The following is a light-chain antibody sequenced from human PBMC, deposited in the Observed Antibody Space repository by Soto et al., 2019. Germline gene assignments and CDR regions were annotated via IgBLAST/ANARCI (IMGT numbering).Light chain of an antibody. Sequence: QSVLTQPPSASGTPGQRVTISCSGSNSNIGSNNVNWYQQLPGTAPKVVVYSNNQRPSGVPDRFSGSKSGTSASLAISGLQAEDEADYYCAAWDGSLNGWVFGGGTKLTVL. CDR3: AAWDGSLNGWV. CDR2: SNN. CDR1: NSNIGSNN. J-gene: IGLJ3*02. V-gene: IGLV1-44*01.